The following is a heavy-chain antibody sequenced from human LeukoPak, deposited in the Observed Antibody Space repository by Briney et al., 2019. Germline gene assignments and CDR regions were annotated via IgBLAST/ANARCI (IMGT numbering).Heavy chain of an antibody. D-gene: IGHD5-24*01. CDR1: GYSFTSHY. J-gene: IGHJ5*02. V-gene: IGHV1-46*01. CDR3: ARECRDGYNPRAGGNWFDP. CDR2: INPRGTST. Sequence: ASVKVSCKASGYSFTSHYMHWVRQAPGQGLEWMGLINPRGTSTIYAKKFQGRIIMTRDMSTTTDYMELSSLKSDDTAVYYCARECRDGYNPRAGGNWFDPWGQGTLVTASS.